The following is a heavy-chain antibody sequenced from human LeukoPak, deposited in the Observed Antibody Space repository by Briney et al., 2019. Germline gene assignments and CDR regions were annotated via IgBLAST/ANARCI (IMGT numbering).Heavy chain of an antibody. CDR3: ARYGDQDAFHM. J-gene: IGHJ3*02. D-gene: IGHD4-17*01. Sequence: GASVKVSCKASGYTFTGYFMHWVRQAPGQGLEWMGWINPNSGGTNYAQQFQGRVIMTRDTPISTTYMELSRLGSDDTAVYYCARYGDQDAFHMWGQGTLVSVSS. CDR2: INPNSGGT. V-gene: IGHV1-2*02. CDR1: GYTFTGYF.